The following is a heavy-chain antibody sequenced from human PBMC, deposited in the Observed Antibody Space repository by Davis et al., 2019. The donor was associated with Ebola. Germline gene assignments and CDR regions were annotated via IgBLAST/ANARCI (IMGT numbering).Heavy chain of an antibody. CDR3: ARDLLRGSGYYDY. CDR2: IKQDGSEK. Sequence: PGGSLRLSCAASGFTFSSYWMSWVRQAPGKGLEWVANIKQDGSEKYYVDSVKGRFTISRDNAKNSLYLQMNSLRAEDTAVYYCARDLLRGSGYYDYWGQGTLVTVSS. J-gene: IGHJ4*02. CDR1: GFTFSSYW. D-gene: IGHD3-22*01. V-gene: IGHV3-7*03.